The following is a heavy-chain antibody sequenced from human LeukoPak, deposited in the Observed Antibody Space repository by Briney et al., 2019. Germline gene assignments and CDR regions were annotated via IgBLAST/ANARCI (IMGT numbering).Heavy chain of an antibody. CDR1: GFTFSSYG. J-gene: IGHJ6*04. V-gene: IGHV3-33*01. CDR3: ARGNYYYYYGMDV. Sequence: PGGSLRLSCAASGFTFSSYGMHWVRQAPGKGXXXXAVIWYDGSNKYYADSVKGRFTISRDNSKNTLYLQMNSLRAEDTAVYYCARGNYYYYYGMDVWGKGTTVTVSS. CDR2: IWYDGSNK.